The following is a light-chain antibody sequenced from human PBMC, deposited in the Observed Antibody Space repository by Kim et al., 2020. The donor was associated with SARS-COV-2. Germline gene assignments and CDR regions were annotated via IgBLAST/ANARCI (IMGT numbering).Light chain of an antibody. CDR2: LNGDGSH. J-gene: IGLJ3*02. V-gene: IGLV4-69*01. CDR3: QTWGTGIHEV. Sequence: SGSLGASVKLTCTLSSGHSSYAIAWHQQQPEKGPRYLMKLNGDGSHSKGDGIPDRFSGSSSGAERYLTISSLPSEDEADYYCQTWGTGIHEVFGG. CDR1: SGHSSYA.